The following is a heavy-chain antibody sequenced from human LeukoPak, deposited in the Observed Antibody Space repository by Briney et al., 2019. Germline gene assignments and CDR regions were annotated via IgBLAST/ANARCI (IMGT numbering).Heavy chain of an antibody. J-gene: IGHJ4*02. CDR3: ARAARYYDILTGYYTRWGFDY. Sequence: GGSLRLPCAASGFTFSSYWMHWVRQAPGKGLVWVSRINSDGSSTSYADSVKGRFTISRDNAKNTLYLQMNSLRAEDTAVYYCARAARYYDILTGYYTRWGFDYWGQGTLVTVSS. CDR1: GFTFSSYW. CDR2: INSDGSST. V-gene: IGHV3-74*01. D-gene: IGHD3-9*01.